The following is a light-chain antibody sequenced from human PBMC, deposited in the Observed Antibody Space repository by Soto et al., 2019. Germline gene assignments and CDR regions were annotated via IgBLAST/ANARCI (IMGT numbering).Light chain of an antibody. CDR3: CSYASSTSYV. V-gene: IGLV2-14*01. J-gene: IGLJ1*01. Sequence: QSALTQPASVSGSPVQSITISCTGTSSGVGGYNFVAWYQQYPGKAPKLMIHDVTSRPSGVSNRFPGSESGATAALTISGLQAEDEADYYGCSYASSTSYVFGAGTKVT. CDR2: DVT. CDR1: SSGVGGYNF.